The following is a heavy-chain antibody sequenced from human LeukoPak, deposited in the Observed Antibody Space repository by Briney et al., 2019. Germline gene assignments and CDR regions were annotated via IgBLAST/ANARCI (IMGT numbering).Heavy chain of an antibody. CDR3: AAPTYYYGSGSYYTRADPFDY. Sequence: SVKVSCKASGGTFSSYAISWVRQAPGQGLEWMGRIIPILGIANYAQKFQGRVTITADKSTSTAYMELSSLRSEDTAVYYCAAPTYYYGSGSYYTRADPFDYWGQGTLVTVSS. CDR1: GGTFSSYA. J-gene: IGHJ4*02. CDR2: IIPILGIA. D-gene: IGHD3-10*01. V-gene: IGHV1-69*04.